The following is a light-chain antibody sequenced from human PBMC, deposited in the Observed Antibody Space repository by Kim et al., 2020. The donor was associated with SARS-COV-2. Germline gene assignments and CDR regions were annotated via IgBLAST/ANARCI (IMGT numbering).Light chain of an antibody. V-gene: IGLV1-44*01. Sequence: QSVLTQPPSASGTPGQRVAISCSGSSSNIGSNTVNWYQQLPGTAPNLLIYTNNLRPSGVPDRFSGSKSGTSASLAISGLQSEDEADYYCAAWDDSLNGWVFGGGTQLTVL. J-gene: IGLJ3*02. CDR1: SSNIGSNT. CDR2: TNN. CDR3: AAWDDSLNGWV.